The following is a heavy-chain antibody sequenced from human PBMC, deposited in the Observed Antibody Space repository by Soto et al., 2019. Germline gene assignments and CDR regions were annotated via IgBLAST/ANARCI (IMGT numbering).Heavy chain of an antibody. Sequence: PGGSLRLSCAASGFTFSSYSMNWVRQAPGKGLEWVSYISSSSSTIYYADPVKGRFTISRDNAKNSLYLQMNSLRDEDTAVYYCASRTAIDYYYYGMDVWGQGTTVTVSS. D-gene: IGHD2-21*02. V-gene: IGHV3-48*02. CDR2: ISSSSSTI. CDR3: ASRTAIDYYYYGMDV. CDR1: GFTFSSYS. J-gene: IGHJ6*02.